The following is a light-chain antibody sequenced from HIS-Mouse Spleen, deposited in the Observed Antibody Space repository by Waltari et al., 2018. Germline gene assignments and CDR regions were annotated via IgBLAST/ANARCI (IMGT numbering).Light chain of an antibody. V-gene: IGLV2-8*01. J-gene: IGLJ2*01. CDR2: EVS. CDR3: SSYAGSNLVV. Sequence: QSALTQPPSASGSPGQSVTISCTGTSSDVGGYNYVSWYQQHPGKAPKLMSYEVSKRPPGVADRFSGSKAGNTASLTVSGLQAEDEADYYCSSYAGSNLVVFGGGTKLTVL. CDR1: SSDVGGYNY.